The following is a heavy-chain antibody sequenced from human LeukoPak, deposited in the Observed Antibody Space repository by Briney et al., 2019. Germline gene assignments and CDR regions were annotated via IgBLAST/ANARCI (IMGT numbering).Heavy chain of an antibody. CDR3: ALARSEYHYGMDV. Sequence: SETLSLTCAVYGGSFSGYYWSWIRQPPGKGLEWIGEINHSGSTNYNPSLKSRVTISVDTSMNQFSLQLNSVTPEDTAVYYCALARSEYHYGMDVWGQGTTVTVSS. V-gene: IGHV4-34*01. CDR1: GGSFSGYY. CDR2: INHSGST. J-gene: IGHJ6*02.